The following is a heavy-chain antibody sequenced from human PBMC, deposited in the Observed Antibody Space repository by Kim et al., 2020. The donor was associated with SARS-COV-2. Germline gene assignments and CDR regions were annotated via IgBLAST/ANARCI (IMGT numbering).Heavy chain of an antibody. CDR1: GDSVSSNSVA. CDR3: ARGRYAAFDI. J-gene: IGHJ3*02. CDR2: TYYRSKWYN. D-gene: IGHD2-2*01. Sequence: SQTLSLTCAISGDSVSSNSVAWNWIRQSPSRGLEWLGRTYYRSKWYNEYAVSVKSRITVNPDTSKNQFSLQLNSVTPEDTAVYYCARGRYAAFDIWGQGTMVTVSS. V-gene: IGHV6-1*01.